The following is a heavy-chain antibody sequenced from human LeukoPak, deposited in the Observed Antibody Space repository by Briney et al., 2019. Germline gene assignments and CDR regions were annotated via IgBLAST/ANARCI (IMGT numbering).Heavy chain of an antibody. CDR3: AREGVGGSACSFDY. Sequence: SETLSLTCTVSGGSISSSSYYWGWIRQPPGKGLEWIGSIYDSGSTYYIPSLKSRVSMSEDTSKNQFSLKLSSVTAADTALYYCAREGVGGSACSFDYWGQGTLVTVSS. V-gene: IGHV4-39*07. CDR1: GGSISSSSYY. D-gene: IGHD2-15*01. J-gene: IGHJ4*02. CDR2: IYDSGST.